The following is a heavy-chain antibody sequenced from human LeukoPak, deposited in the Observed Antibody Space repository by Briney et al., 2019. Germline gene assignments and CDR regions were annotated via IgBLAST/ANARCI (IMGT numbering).Heavy chain of an antibody. CDR1: GFAFSSYT. V-gene: IGHV3-23*01. CDR3: AKAGSSGGHYYGLAV. D-gene: IGHD6-6*01. J-gene: IGHJ6*02. Sequence: GGSLRLSCAAYGFAFSSYTMTWVRQAPGKGLEWVSDIIGSGGSMSYADSVQGRFTISRDNSRSTLYLQMDSLRAEDTAVYYCAKAGSSGGHYYGLAVWGQGTTATVSS. CDR2: IIGSGGSM.